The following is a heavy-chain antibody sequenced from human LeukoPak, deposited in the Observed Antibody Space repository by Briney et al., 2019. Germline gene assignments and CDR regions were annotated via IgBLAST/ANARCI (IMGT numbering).Heavy chain of an antibody. D-gene: IGHD4-23*01. CDR1: GYTFTSYG. J-gene: IGHJ4*02. CDR2: ISAYNGNT. Sequence: ASVKVSCKASGYTFTSYGISWVRQAPGQGLEWMGWISAYNGNTNYAQKLQGRVTMTTDTSTSTAYMELRSLRSDDTAVYYCASMVTHPIYFDYWGQGTLVTVSS. V-gene: IGHV1-18*01. CDR3: ASMVTHPIYFDY.